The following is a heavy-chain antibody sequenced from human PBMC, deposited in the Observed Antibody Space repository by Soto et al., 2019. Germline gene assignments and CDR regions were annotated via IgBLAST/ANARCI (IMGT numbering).Heavy chain of an antibody. CDR3: ARDKITGLFDY. CDR1: GWFLRCFY. V-gene: IGHV4-34*01. Sequence: QGELQQVGAGLFKPSEALAPHCGGYGWFLRCFYLAWIRQPPGTGLEWIGEINHSGSTNYNPSLKSRVTISVDTSKNQFSLKLTSVTAADTAVYYCARDKITGLFDYWGQGTLVTVSS. CDR2: INHSGST. J-gene: IGHJ4*02. D-gene: IGHD2-8*02.